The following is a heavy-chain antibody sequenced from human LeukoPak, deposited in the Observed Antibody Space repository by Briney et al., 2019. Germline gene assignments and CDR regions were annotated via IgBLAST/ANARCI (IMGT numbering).Heavy chain of an antibody. CDR2: IRSNTYGGTT. J-gene: IGHJ4*02. D-gene: IGHD3-10*01. CDR1: GFTFGDYA. Sequence: GGSLRLSCTASGFTFGDYAMSWVRQAPGKGREWVGVIRSNTYGGTTEYAASAKRRFHISRHDSKRIAYLQLNSLKTEDTAVYYCIRPSYYYGSGSYLFWGQGTLVTVSS. V-gene: IGHV3-49*04. CDR3: IRPSYYYGSGSYLF.